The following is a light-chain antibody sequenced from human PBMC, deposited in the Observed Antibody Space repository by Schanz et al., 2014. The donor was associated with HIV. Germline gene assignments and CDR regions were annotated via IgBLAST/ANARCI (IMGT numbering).Light chain of an antibody. CDR2: QDT. V-gene: IGLV3-1*01. CDR1: RLGNKY. Sequence: SYELTQPPSVSVSPGQTATITCSGERLGNKYVSWYQQRPGQSPVLVIYQDTKRPSGIPERFSGSNSGNTATLTVGGTQARDEADYFCQAWDTNSVVFGGGTKLTVL. CDR3: QAWDTNSVV. J-gene: IGLJ2*01.